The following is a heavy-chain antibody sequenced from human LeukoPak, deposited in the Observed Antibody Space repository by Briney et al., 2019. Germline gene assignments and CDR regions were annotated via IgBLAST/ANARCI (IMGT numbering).Heavy chain of an antibody. CDR3: AKVPTAILNREYNWFDH. J-gene: IGHJ5*02. V-gene: IGHV3-23*01. D-gene: IGHD2-21*02. CDR1: GFTFSSYA. Sequence: PGGSLRLSSAASGFTFSSYAMSWVRQAPGKGLEWVAAISGSGGSTYYADSVKGRFTISRDNSKNTPYLQMNSQRAEDRAVYYCAKVPTAILNREYNWFDHWGQGTLVTVSS. CDR2: ISGSGGST.